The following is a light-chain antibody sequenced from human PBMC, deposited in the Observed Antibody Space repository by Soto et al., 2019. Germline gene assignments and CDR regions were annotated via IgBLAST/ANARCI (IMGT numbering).Light chain of an antibody. V-gene: IGLV2-14*01. CDR1: SSDIGGYDY. Sequence: QSALTQPASVSGSPGQSITLSCTGTSSDIGGYDYVSWYQRYPGKAPKLIIYDVNNRPSGVSNRFSGSKSGNTASLTISGLQAEEEADYYCTSYASSSTHVVFGGGTQLTVL. CDR2: DVN. CDR3: TSYASSSTHVV. J-gene: IGLJ2*01.